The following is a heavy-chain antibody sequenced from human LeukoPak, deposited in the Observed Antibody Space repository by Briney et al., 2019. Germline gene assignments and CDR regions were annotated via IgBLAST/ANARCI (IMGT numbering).Heavy chain of an antibody. CDR1: GFTFSSYG. V-gene: IGHV3-33*06. Sequence: GRSLRLSCAASGFTFSSYGMHWVRQAPGKGLEWVAVIWYDGSSKQYADSVKGRFTISRDNSKNTLYLQMNSLRAEDTAVYYCAKGGESDYGDHFDYWGQGTLVTVSS. D-gene: IGHD4-17*01. J-gene: IGHJ4*02. CDR2: IWYDGSSK. CDR3: AKGGESDYGDHFDY.